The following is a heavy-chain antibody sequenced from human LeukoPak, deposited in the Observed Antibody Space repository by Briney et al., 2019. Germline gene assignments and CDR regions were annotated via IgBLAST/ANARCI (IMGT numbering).Heavy chain of an antibody. V-gene: IGHV3-23*01. CDR3: ASPDSSGWYGIWDY. D-gene: IGHD6-19*01. Sequence: GGSLRLSCAASGFTFSSYAMSWVRQAPGKGLEWVSAISGSGGSTYYADSVKGRFTISRDNSKNTLYLQMNSLRAEDTAVYYCASPDSSGWYGIWDYWGQGTLVTVSS. CDR2: ISGSGGST. J-gene: IGHJ4*02. CDR1: GFTFSSYA.